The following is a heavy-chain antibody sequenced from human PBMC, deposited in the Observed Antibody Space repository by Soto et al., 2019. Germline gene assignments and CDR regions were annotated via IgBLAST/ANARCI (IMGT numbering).Heavy chain of an antibody. D-gene: IGHD3-22*01. CDR2: ISYDGSNR. J-gene: IGHJ4*02. CDR1: GFTFSSYA. V-gene: IGHV3-30*18. Sequence: QVQLVESGGDVVQPGRSLRLSCVASGFTFSSYAMHWVRQAQGKGLEWMTIISYDGSNRYYADSVKGRFNISRDNSKNTLYLQMNRLRPEDTALYYCAKLGFDSSGAASLFDAWGQGTLVSVSS. CDR3: AKLGFDSSGAASLFDA.